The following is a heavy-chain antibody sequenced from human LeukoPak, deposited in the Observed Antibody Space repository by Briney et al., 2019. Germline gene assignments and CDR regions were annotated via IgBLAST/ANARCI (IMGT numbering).Heavy chain of an antibody. CDR3: TTDEERCSSTSCYDLDYFDY. Sequence: GGSLRLSCAASGFTFSNAWMSWVRQAPGKGLEWVGRIKSKTDGGTTDYAAPVKGRFTISRDDSKNTLYLQMNSLKTKDTAVYYCTTDEERCSSTSCYDLDYFDYWGQGTLVTVSS. CDR1: GFTFSNAW. V-gene: IGHV3-15*01. J-gene: IGHJ4*02. D-gene: IGHD2-2*01. CDR2: IKSKTDGGTT.